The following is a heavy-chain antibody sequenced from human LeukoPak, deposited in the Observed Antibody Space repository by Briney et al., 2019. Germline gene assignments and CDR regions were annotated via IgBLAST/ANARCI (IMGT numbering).Heavy chain of an antibody. J-gene: IGHJ6*02. Sequence: GGSLRLSCAASGFTFSSYAMHWARQAPGKGLEWAAVISYDGSNNYYAESVKGRFTISRDNSKNTMYLQMNSLRAEDTAVYYCAKDECRHSSGSCSYGMDVWGQGTTVTVSS. V-gene: IGHV3-30-3*01. CDR2: ISYDGSNN. CDR1: GFTFSSYA. D-gene: IGHD2-15*01. CDR3: AKDECRHSSGSCSYGMDV.